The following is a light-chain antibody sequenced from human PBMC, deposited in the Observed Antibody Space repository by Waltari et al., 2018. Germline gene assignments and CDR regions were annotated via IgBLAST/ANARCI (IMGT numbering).Light chain of an antibody. V-gene: IGLV2-14*03. J-gene: IGLJ2*01. Sequence: QSALTQPASVSGSPGQSITISCTGTSSDVGGYNYVSWYQQHPGKAPKLMIYDVTNRPSGFSNRFAGSKSGYTASLTISGLQAEDEADYYCNSYTSNNTVIFGGGTKLTVL. CDR3: NSYTSNNTVI. CDR2: DVT. CDR1: SSDVGGYNY.